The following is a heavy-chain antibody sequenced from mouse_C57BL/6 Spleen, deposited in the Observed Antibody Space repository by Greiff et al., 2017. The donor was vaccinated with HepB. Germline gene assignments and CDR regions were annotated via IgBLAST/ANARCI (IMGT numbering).Heavy chain of an antibody. CDR2: IYPRSGNT. Sequence: VKLVESGAELARPGASVKLSCKASGYTFTSYGISWVKQRTGQGLEWIGEIYPRSGNTYYNEKFKGKATLTADKSSSTAYMELRSLTSEDSAVYFCARDYGSSYGGAMDYWGQGTSVTVSS. J-gene: IGHJ4*01. D-gene: IGHD1-1*01. CDR1: GYTFTSYG. CDR3: ARDYGSSYGGAMDY. V-gene: IGHV1-81*01.